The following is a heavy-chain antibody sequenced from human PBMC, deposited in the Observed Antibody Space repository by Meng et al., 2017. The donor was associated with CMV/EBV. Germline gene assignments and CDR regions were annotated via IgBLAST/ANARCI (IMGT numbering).Heavy chain of an antibody. CDR2: IKQDGSEK. Sequence: FTFSSYWMSWVRQAPGKGLEWVANIKQDGSEKYYVDSVEGRFTISRDNAKNSLYLQMNSLRAEDTAVYYCARDGGYCSGGSCYSDYWGQGTLVTVSS. CDR1: FTFSSYW. CDR3: ARDGGYCSGGSCYSDY. D-gene: IGHD2-15*01. J-gene: IGHJ4*02. V-gene: IGHV3-7*01.